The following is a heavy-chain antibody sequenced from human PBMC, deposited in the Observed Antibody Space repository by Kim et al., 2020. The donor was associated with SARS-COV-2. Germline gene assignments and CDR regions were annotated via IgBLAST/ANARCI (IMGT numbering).Heavy chain of an antibody. J-gene: IGHJ6*02. CDR2: ISWNSGSI. CDR1: GFTFDDYA. Sequence: GGSLRLSCAASGFTFDDYAMHWVRQAPGKGLEWVSGISWNSGSIGYADSVKGRFTISRDNAKNSLYLQMNSLRAEDTALYYCAGGEGGYNYYYYYGMDVWDQGTTVTVSS. CDR3: AGGEGGYNYYYYYGMDV. V-gene: IGHV3-9*01. D-gene: IGHD5-18*01.